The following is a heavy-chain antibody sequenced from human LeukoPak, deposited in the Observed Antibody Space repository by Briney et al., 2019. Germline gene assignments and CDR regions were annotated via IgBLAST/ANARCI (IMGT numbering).Heavy chain of an antibody. CDR2: IGGDGTST. Sequence: PGGSLRLSCAASGFTFDDYVMHWVRQAPGKGLEWVSLIGGDGTSTYYADSVRGRFTISRDSSKNSLSLQMNSLRTEDTALYYCAKGSSGYGFLDYRGQGTLVTVSS. V-gene: IGHV3-43*02. D-gene: IGHD5-12*01. J-gene: IGHJ4*02. CDR3: AKGSSGYGFLDY. CDR1: GFTFDDYV.